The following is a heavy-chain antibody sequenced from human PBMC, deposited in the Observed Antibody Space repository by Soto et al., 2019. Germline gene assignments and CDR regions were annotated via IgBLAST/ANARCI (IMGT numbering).Heavy chain of an antibody. J-gene: IGHJ4*02. CDR3: ARDIGSYAYGEGY. V-gene: IGHV4-4*07. CDR2: VYSSGTT. D-gene: IGHD3-10*01. Sequence: SETLSLTCSVSGGSINSYWWSWIRQPAGKGLEWIGRVYSSGTTDYNPSLNSRATLSVETSKNQFSLKLSSVTAADTAVYYCARDIGSYAYGEGYWGQGIQVTSPQ. CDR1: GGSINSYW.